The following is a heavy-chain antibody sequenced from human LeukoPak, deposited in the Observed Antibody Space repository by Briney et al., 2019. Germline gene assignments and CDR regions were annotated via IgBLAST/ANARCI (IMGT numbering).Heavy chain of an antibody. D-gene: IGHD3-3*01. V-gene: IGHV4-59*01. CDR1: GGSISSYY. CDR2: IYYSGST. J-gene: IGHJ4*02. CDR3: ARVNHYDFWSGYYLWLDY. Sequence: SETLSLTCTVSGGSISSYYWSWIRQPPGKGLEWIGYIYYSGSTNYNPSLKSRVTISVDTSKNQFSLKLSSGTAADTAVYYCARVNHYDFWSGYYLWLDYWGQGTLVTVSS.